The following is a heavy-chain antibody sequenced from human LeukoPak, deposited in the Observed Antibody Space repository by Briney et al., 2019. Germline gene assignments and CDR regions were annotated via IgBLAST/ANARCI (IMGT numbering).Heavy chain of an antibody. CDR1: GYTFTGYY. V-gene: IGHV1-2*02. D-gene: IGHD6-13*01. CDR2: INPNSGGT. J-gene: IGHJ4*02. CDR3: ARVRSSSWFGGGYFDY. Sequence: ASVKVSCKASGYTFTGYYMHWVRQAPGQGLEWMGWINPNSGGTNYAQKFQGRVTMTRDTSISTAYMELSRLRSDDTAVYYCARVRSSSWFGGGYFDYWGQGTLVTVSS.